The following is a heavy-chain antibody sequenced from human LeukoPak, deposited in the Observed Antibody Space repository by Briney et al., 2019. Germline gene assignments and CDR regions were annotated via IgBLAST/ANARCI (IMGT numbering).Heavy chain of an antibody. V-gene: IGHV5-51*01. D-gene: IGHD1-26*01. J-gene: IGHJ3*02. CDR3: ARQTISGSYFGSAFDI. Sequence: GESLKISCKDSGYSFTTYWIGWVRQMPGKGLEWMGIIYPGDSDTRYSPSFQGQVTISADKSISTAYLQWSSLKASDTAMYYCARQTISGSYFGSAFDIWGQGTMVTVSS. CDR1: GYSFTTYW. CDR2: IYPGDSDT.